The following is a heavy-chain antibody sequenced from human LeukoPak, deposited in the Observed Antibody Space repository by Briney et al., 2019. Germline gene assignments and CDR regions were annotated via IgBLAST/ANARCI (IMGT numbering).Heavy chain of an antibody. CDR3: ARWDRFGYYYYGMDV. CDR1: GFTVSSNY. D-gene: IGHD3-16*01. CDR2: IYRGGST. Sequence: GGSLRLSCAASGFTVSSNYMSWVRQAPGKGLEWVSVIYRGGSTYYADSVKGRFIISRDNSKNTLYLQMNSLRAEDTAVYYCARWDRFGYYYYGMDVWGQGTTVTVSS. V-gene: IGHV3-53*01. J-gene: IGHJ6*02.